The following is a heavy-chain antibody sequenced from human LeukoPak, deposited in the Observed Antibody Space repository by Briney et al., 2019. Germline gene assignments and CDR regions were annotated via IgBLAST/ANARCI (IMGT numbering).Heavy chain of an antibody. CDR1: GFTFSSYA. V-gene: IGHV3-23*01. CDR2: ISGSGGST. J-gene: IGHJ4*02. Sequence: GGSLRLSCAASGFTFSSYAMSWVRQAPGKGLEWVSAISGSGGSTYYADSVKGRFTISRDNSKNTLYLQMNSLRAENTAVYYCPKVPRLIVDDSYFDYWGQGPLVPFSS. CDR3: PKVPRLIVDDSYFDY. D-gene: IGHD3-22*01.